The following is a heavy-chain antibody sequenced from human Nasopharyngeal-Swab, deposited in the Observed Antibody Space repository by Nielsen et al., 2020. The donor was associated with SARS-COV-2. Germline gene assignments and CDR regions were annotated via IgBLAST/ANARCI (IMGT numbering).Heavy chain of an antibody. V-gene: IGHV4-34*01. J-gene: IGHJ5*02. CDR1: GGSFSGYY. CDR2: INHSGST. D-gene: IGHD3-10*01. CDR3: ASNTYYYGSGSDFPWFDP. Sequence: SETLSLTCAVYGGSFSGYYWSWIRQPPGKGLEWIGEINHSGSTNYNPSLKSRVTLSVDTSKNQFSLTLSSVTAADTAVFYCASNTYYYGSGSDFPWFDPWGQGTLVTVSS.